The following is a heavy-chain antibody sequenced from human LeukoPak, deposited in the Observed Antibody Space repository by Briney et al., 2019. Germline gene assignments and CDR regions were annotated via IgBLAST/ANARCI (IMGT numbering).Heavy chain of an antibody. Sequence: ASVKVSCKASGYTFSGHYIHWVRQAPGQGLEWMGGIIPIFGTANYAQKFQGRVTITTDESTSTAYMELSSLRSEDTAVYYCARGKESSWYRGDFDYWGQGTLVTVSS. J-gene: IGHJ4*02. D-gene: IGHD6-13*01. CDR1: GYTFSGHY. CDR3: ARGKESSWYRGDFDY. V-gene: IGHV1-69*05. CDR2: IIPIFGTA.